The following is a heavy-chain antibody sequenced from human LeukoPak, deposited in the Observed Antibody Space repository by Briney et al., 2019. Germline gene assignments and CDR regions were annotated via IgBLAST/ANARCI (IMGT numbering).Heavy chain of an antibody. J-gene: IGHJ2*01. CDR1: GYTFTVYY. V-gene: IGHV1-2*02. Sequence: ASVKVSCKASGYTFTVYYMHWVRQAPGQGLEWMGWINPNSGGTNYAQKFQGRVTMTRDTSICTAYMELSRLRSDDTAVYYCARSGWELLPLQYFDLWGRGTLVTVSS. CDR2: INPNSGGT. CDR3: ARSGWELLPLQYFDL. D-gene: IGHD1-26*01.